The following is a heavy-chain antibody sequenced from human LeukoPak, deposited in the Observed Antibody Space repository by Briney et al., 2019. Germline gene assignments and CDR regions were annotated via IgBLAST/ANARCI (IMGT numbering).Heavy chain of an antibody. Sequence: PSVKLSCKASGGTFSSYAISWVRQAPGQGLEWMGGIIPIFGTANYAQKFQGRVTITADESTSTAYMELSSLRSEDTAVDYCAREGIAARGSVDYWGQGTLVSVSS. D-gene: IGHD6-13*01. CDR3: AREGIAARGSVDY. V-gene: IGHV1-69*13. CDR1: GGTFSSYA. CDR2: IIPIFGTA. J-gene: IGHJ4*02.